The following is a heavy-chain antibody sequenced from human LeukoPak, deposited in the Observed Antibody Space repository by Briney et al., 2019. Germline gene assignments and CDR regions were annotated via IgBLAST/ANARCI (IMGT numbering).Heavy chain of an antibody. J-gene: IGHJ5*02. CDR2: IYYSGST. D-gene: IGHD6-19*01. V-gene: IGHV4-39*07. Sequence: SETLSLTCTVSGGSISSSSYYWGWIRQPPGKGLEWIGSIYYSGSTYYNPSLKSRVTISVDTSKNQFSLKLSSVTAADTAVYYCAREAVAGNAESWFDPWGQGTLVTVSS. CDR3: AREAVAGNAESWFDP. CDR1: GGSISSSSYY.